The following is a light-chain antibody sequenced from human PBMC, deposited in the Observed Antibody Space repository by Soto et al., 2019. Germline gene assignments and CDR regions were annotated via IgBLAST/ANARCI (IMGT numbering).Light chain of an antibody. V-gene: IGKV3-20*01. CDR3: QQYGDSPRT. J-gene: IGKJ4*01. CDR1: QSVSSTY. CDR2: GAS. Sequence: EIVLTQSPGTLSLSSGERVTLSCRASQSVSSTYLAWYQQKPGQTPRLLIYGASNRATGIPDRFSGGGSGTDFTLTISRLEPEDFAVYYCQQYGDSPRTFGGGTKVDIK.